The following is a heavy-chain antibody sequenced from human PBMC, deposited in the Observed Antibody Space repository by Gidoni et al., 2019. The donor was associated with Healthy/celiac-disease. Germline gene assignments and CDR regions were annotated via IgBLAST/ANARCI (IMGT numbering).Heavy chain of an antibody. CDR1: GFTFSDHY. J-gene: IGHJ4*02. V-gene: IGHV3-72*01. CDR2: TRNKANSYTT. CDR3: AIDCSSTSCTLWGR. Sequence: EVQLVESGGGLVQPGGSLRLSCAASGFTFSDHYMGWVRQAPGKGLEWVGRTRNKANSYTTEYAASVKGRFTISRDDSKNSLYLQMNSLKTEDTAVYYCAIDCSSTSCTLWGRWGQGTLVTVSS. D-gene: IGHD2-2*01.